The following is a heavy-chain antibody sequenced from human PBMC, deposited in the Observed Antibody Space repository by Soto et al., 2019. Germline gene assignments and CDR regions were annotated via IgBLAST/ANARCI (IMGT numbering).Heavy chain of an antibody. V-gene: IGHV2-5*02. J-gene: IGHJ4*02. CDR2: IYWDGNE. CDR1: GFSLSSSHVA. CDR3: AHGSGWLFDY. D-gene: IGHD6-19*01. Sequence: QITLKESGPTLVKPTQTLTLTCTFTGFSLSSSHVAVGWIRQPPGKAPECLAFIYWDGNEHYSPSLRSRLTLTKDTSKNQLFLTMADRDPEDTATYFCAHGSGWLFDYWGQGTRVTVSS.